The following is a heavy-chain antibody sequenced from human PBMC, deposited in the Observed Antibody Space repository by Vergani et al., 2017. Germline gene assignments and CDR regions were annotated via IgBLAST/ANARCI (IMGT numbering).Heavy chain of an antibody. CDR1: GYTFTSYG. CDR3: ARGDYDDSSGYADAVDS. Sequence: QVQLVQSGAEVKKPGASVKVSCKASGYTFTSYGISWVRQAPGQGLEWMGWISAYNGNTNYAQKLQGRVTRTTDTATSTAYMELRSLRADDTAVHHCARGDYDDSSGYADAVDSWGRGRMGTVS. V-gene: IGHV1-18*04. CDR2: ISAYNGNT. J-gene: IGHJ3*02. D-gene: IGHD3-22*01.